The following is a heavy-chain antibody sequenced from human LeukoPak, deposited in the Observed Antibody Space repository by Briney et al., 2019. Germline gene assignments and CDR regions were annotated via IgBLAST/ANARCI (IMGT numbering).Heavy chain of an antibody. D-gene: IGHD3-10*01. Sequence: GASVNVSCKASGYTFTSYGISWVRQAPGQGLEWMGWISAYNGNTNYAQKLQGRVTMTTDTSTSTAYMELRSLRSDDTAVYYCARDKGAPMVRGVYGMDVWGKGTTVTVSS. CDR1: GYTFTSYG. CDR2: ISAYNGNT. V-gene: IGHV1-18*04. J-gene: IGHJ6*04. CDR3: ARDKGAPMVRGVYGMDV.